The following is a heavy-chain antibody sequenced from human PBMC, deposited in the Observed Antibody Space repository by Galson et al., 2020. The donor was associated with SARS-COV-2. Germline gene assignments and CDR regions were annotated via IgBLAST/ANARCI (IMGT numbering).Heavy chain of an antibody. J-gene: IGHJ4*02. CDR1: GGSISSSSYY. V-gene: IGHV4-39*01. CDR2: IYYSGST. CDR3: APEPVRNY. D-gene: IGHD1-1*01. Sequence: PSETLSLTCTVSGGSISSSSYYWGWIRQPPGKGLEWIGSIYYSGSTYYNPSLKSRVTISVDTSKNQFSLKLSSVTAADTAVYYCAPEPVRNYWGQGTLVTVSA.